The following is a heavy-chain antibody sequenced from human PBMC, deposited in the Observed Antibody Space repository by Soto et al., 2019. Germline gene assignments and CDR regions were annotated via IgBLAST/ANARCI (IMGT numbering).Heavy chain of an antibody. CDR1: GGSIDNGDYY. CDR3: ARDLRPFGSGSTLDY. Sequence: KPSETLSLTCTVSGGSIDNGDYYWTWIRQPPGKGLEWIGYISYRGSTFFNPSLKSRLIMSVDTSKNQFSLKLTSVRAADTAVYYCARDLRPFGSGSTLDYWGRGVRVTVSS. CDR2: ISYRGST. D-gene: IGHD3-10*01. J-gene: IGHJ4*02. V-gene: IGHV4-30-4*01.